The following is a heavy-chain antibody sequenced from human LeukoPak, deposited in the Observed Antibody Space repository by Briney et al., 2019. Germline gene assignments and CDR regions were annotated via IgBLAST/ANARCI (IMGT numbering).Heavy chain of an antibody. J-gene: IGHJ4*02. CDR1: GYSFTSYW. CDR2: IYPGDSDT. D-gene: IGHD2-2*01. V-gene: IGHV5-51*01. CDR3: ARGWARYCSSTSCYLIDY. Sequence: GESLKISCKGSGYSFTSYWIGWVRQMPGKGLEWMGIIYPGDSDTRYSPSFQGQVTISADKSISTAYLQWSSLKASDTAMYYCARGWARYCSSTSCYLIDYWGQGTLVTVSS.